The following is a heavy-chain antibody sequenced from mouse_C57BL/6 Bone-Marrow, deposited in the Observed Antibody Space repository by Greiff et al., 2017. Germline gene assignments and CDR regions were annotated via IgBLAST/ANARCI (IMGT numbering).Heavy chain of an antibody. D-gene: IGHD1-1*01. J-gene: IGHJ4*01. CDR1: GFSLTSYG. CDR2: IWSGGST. CDR3: AKRGGNYYGVSYYAMDY. Sequence: QVQLQQSGPGLVQPSQSLSITCTVSGFSLTSYGVHWVRQPPGKGLEWLGVIWSGGSTDYNAAFISRLSISKDNSKSQVFFKMNSLQADDTAIYYCAKRGGNYYGVSYYAMDYWGQGTSVTVSS. V-gene: IGHV2-4*01.